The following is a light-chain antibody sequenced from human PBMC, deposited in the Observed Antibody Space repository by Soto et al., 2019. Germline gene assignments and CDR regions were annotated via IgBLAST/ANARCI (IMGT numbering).Light chain of an antibody. V-gene: IGKV1-12*01. CDR1: RDISRW. CDR2: AAS. CDR3: QQRTRWPMT. J-gene: IGKJ5*01. Sequence: DIQVTQSPSSVSASVGDRVTITCRATRDISRWLAWYQQKPGKAPKLVIYAASNLQSGVPSRFSGSGSGTDFTLTISSLEPEDFAVYYCQQRTRWPMTFGQGTRLEI.